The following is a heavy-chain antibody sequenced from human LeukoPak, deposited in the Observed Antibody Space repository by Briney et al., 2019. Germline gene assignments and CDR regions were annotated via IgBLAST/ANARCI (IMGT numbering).Heavy chain of an antibody. CDR1: GYTFTKYY. CDR3: ARFAVHRRLAVNGQFGLDY. CDR2: IKPRGGTT. D-gene: IGHD6-19*01. Sequence: ASVEVSCQGSGYTFTKYYMHLVPQAPGQGLGLKGVIKPRGGTTNYAKKLQGRITMTRDTSTSTVYMELSSLRPEDTAVYYCARFAVHRRLAVNGQFGLDYWGQGTLVTVSS. V-gene: IGHV1-46*04. J-gene: IGHJ4*02.